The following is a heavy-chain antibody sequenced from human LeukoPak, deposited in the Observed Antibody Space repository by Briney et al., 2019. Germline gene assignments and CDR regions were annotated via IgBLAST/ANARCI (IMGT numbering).Heavy chain of an antibody. CDR2: IYYSGNT. CDR1: GGSISSYY. CDR3: ARVGDGNFDY. V-gene: IGHV4-59*01. Sequence: SETLSLTCTVSGGSISSYYWSWIRQSPGKGLEWIGYIYYSGNTNKNPSLKSRLIISIATSKNQYSLKLSSVTAADTAVYYCARVGDGNFDYWGQGTLVTVSS. J-gene: IGHJ4*02.